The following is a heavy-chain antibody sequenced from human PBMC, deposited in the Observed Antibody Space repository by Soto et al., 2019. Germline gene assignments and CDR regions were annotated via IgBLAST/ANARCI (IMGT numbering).Heavy chain of an antibody. J-gene: IGHJ6*02. Sequence: PGGSLRLSCAASGFTFSSYGMHWVRQAPGKGLEWVAVISYDGSNKYHADSVKGRFTISRDNSKNTLYLQMNSLRAEDTAVYYCAKDRAAAGYGMDVWGQGTTVTVSS. CDR2: ISYDGSNK. D-gene: IGHD6-13*01. CDR1: GFTFSSYG. V-gene: IGHV3-30*18. CDR3: AKDRAAAGYGMDV.